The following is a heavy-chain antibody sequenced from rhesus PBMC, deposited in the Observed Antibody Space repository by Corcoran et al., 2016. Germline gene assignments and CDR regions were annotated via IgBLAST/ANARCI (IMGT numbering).Heavy chain of an antibody. CDR2: IYGSRGST. CDR3: AREGYSGYSYRLDY. CDR1: GGSISSHY. Sequence: QVQLRESGPGVLRPSETLSLTCAVSGGSISSHYWSWIRPPPGKGTGWMGYIYGSRGSTYYNPALKSRVTISTDTAKNQFSLKLSSVTAADTAVYDCAREGYSGYSYRLDYWGQGVRATVSS. V-gene: IGHV4-165*01. D-gene: IGHD5-42*01. J-gene: IGHJ4*01.